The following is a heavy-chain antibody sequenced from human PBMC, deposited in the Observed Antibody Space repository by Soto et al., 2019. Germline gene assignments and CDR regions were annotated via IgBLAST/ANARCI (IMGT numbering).Heavy chain of an antibody. D-gene: IGHD6-13*01. J-gene: IGHJ5*02. CDR2: IYWDDDK. CDR3: AHKVGQQLADNWFDP. Sequence: QITLKESGPPLVKPTQTLTLTCTFSGFSLSTSGVGVGWIRQPPGKALEWLALIYWDDDKRYSPSLKSRLTITKDTSKNQVVLTMTNMDPVDTATYYCAHKVGQQLADNWFDPWGQGTLVTVSS. CDR1: GFSLSTSGVG. V-gene: IGHV2-5*02.